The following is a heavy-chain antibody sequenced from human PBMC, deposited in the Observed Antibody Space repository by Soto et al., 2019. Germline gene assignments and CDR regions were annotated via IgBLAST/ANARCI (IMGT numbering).Heavy chain of an antibody. CDR2: MNPNSGNT. J-gene: IGHJ6*02. V-gene: IGHV1-8*01. CDR3: AGAAGTGYLYSYYGMDV. Sequence: ASVKVSCKASGYTFTSYDINWVRQATGQGLEWMGWMNPNSGNTGYAQKFQGGVTMNRNTSISTAYMELSSLRFEGTAVYYCAGAAGTGYLYSYYGMDVWGQGTTVTVSS. CDR1: GYTFTSYD. D-gene: IGHD6-13*01.